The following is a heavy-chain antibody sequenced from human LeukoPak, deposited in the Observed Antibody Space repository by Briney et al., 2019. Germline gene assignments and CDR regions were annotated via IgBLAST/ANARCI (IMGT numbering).Heavy chain of an antibody. J-gene: IGHJ4*02. CDR2: ISAYNGNT. CDR1: GYTFTSYG. CDR3: ARDPTSVVGALGFDY. D-gene: IGHD1-26*01. Sequence: GASVKVSCKASGYTFTSYGISWVRQAPGQGLEWMGWISAYNGNTNYAQKLQGRVTMTTDTSTSTAYMELRSLRSDDTAVYYCARDPTSVVGALGFDYWGQGTLVTVSS. V-gene: IGHV1-18*01.